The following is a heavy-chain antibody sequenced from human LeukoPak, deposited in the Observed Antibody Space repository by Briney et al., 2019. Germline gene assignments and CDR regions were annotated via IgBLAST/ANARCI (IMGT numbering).Heavy chain of an antibody. CDR1: GGSISSGDYY. CDR2: IYYSGST. D-gene: IGHD6-6*01. CDR3: ARGFGSSSHYYYYGMDV. J-gene: IGHJ6*02. V-gene: IGHV4-30-4*01. Sequence: SETLSLTCTVSGGSISSGDYYWSWIRQPPGKGLEWIGYIYYSGSTYYNPSLKSRVTISVDTSKNQFSLKLSSVTAADTAVYYCARGFGSSSHYYYYGMDVWGQGTTVTVSS.